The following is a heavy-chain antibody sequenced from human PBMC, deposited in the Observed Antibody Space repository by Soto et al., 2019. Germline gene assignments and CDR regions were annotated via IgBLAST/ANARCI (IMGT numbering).Heavy chain of an antibody. J-gene: IGHJ4*02. V-gene: IGHV3-48*01. CDR3: ARGQQVVTMVRGVSMFDY. CDR2: ISSSSTI. CDR1: GFTFSSYS. D-gene: IGHD3-10*01. Sequence: TGGSLRLSCAASGFTFSSYSMNWVRQAPGKGLEWVSYISSSSTIYYADSVKGRFTISRDNAKNSLYLQMNSLRAEDTAVYYCARGQQVVTMVRGVSMFDYWGQGT.